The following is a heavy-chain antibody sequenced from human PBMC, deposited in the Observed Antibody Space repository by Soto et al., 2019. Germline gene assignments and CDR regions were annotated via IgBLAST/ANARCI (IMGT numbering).Heavy chain of an antibody. D-gene: IGHD6-19*01. CDR3: ARQNPDPWYSSFWFDP. V-gene: IGHV4-39*01. CDR1: GPSIRTSSYC. J-gene: IGHJ5*02. Sequence: SETLSLTCTGSGPSIRTSSYCCGRIRQPPGKGLEWIGSIYYSGSTYYNPSLKSRVTISVDTSKNQFSLKLSSVTAADTAVYYCARQNPDPWYSSFWFDPWGQGTLVTVSS. CDR2: IYYSGST.